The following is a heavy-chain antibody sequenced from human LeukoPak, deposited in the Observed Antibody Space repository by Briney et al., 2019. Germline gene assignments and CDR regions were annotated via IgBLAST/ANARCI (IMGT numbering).Heavy chain of an antibody. CDR2: INPNSGGT. CDR3: ARSELRFGELSSFDY. V-gene: IGHV1-2*02. D-gene: IGHD3-10*01. J-gene: IGHJ4*02. Sequence: ASVKVSCKASGYTFTGYYMHWVRQAPGQGLEWMGWINPNSGGTNYAQKFQGRVTMTRDTSISTAYMELSRLRSDDTAVYYYARSELRFGELSSFDYWGQGTLVTVSS. CDR1: GYTFTGYY.